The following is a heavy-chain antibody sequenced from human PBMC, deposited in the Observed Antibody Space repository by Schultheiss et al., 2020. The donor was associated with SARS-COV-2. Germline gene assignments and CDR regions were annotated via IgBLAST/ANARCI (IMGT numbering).Heavy chain of an antibody. CDR2: INHSGST. CDR1: GGSFSGYY. V-gene: IGHV4-34*01. Sequence: SETLSLTCVVYGGSFSGYYWSWIRQPPGKGLEWIGEINHSGSTNYNPSLKSRVTISVDTSKNQFSLKLSSVTAADTAVYYCARQRLVARRTYYYYMDVWGKGTTVTVSS. CDR3: ARQRLVARRTYYYYMDV. J-gene: IGHJ6*03. D-gene: IGHD2-15*01.